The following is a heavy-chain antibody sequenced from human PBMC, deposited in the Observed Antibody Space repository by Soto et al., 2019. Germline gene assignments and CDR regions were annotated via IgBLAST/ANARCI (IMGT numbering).Heavy chain of an antibody. Sequence: TGSDASTSSGAYFLSRLRLQKKKGLEWIGSIFYSGSTYYNPSLKSRVTISVDTSKNQFSLKLSSVTAADTAVYYCAFFFIDTAATDV. CDR1: DASTSSGAYF. CDR2: IFYSGST. J-gene: IGHJ6*01. V-gene: IGHV4-39*07. D-gene: IGHD5-18*01. CDR3: AFFFIDTAATDV.